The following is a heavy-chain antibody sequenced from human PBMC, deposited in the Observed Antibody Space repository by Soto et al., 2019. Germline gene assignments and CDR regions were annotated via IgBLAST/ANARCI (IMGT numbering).Heavy chain of an antibody. D-gene: IGHD6-19*01. CDR1: GGSVXXXX. V-gene: IGHV4-4*07. CDR3: ARERAVPSWIDP. Sequence: QVQLQESGPXXVKPSEXXXXXXTVSGGSVXXXXXXXXXXXXXXGLEWIGRTYTSGTTDYNPSLRGRVTISVDTSKNQFSLKMTSVTAADTAVYYCARERAVPSWIDPWGQGILVTVSP. J-gene: IGHJ5*02. CDR2: TYTSGTT.